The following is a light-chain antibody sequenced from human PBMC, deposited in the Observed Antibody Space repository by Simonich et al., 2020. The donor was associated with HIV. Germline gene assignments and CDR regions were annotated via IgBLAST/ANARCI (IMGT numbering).Light chain of an antibody. CDR3: QQYNNWPSPFT. V-gene: IGKV3-15*01. J-gene: IGKJ3*01. Sequence: IVMTQSPATLSVSPGERATLSCRASQRVSSNLVWYQHKPGQAPRLLIYYASTRAPGVPARFSGSGFGTDFTLTISSMQSEDFAVYYCQQYNNWPSPFTFGPGTEVDIK. CDR1: QRVSSN. CDR2: YAS.